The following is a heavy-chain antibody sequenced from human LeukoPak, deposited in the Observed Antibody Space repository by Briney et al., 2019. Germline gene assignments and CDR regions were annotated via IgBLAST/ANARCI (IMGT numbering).Heavy chain of an antibody. CDR1: GYTFSTYW. CDR3: ARQKSAYDSEFDY. CDR2: IYPGDSDT. D-gene: IGHD3-3*01. J-gene: IGHJ4*02. V-gene: IGHV5-51*01. Sequence: GESLKISCKGSGYTFSTYWIGWVRQMTGKGLEWMGIIYPGDSDTRYSPSFQGQVTISADKSISTAYMQWSSLKASDTAMYYCARQKSAYDSEFDYWGQGTLVTVSS.